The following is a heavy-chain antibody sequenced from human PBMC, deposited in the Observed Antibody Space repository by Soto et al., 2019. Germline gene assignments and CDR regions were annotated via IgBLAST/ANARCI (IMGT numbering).Heavy chain of an antibody. CDR3: AYRLYGGWLTGSYYDY. J-gene: IGHJ4*02. D-gene: IGHD7-27*01. Sequence: GGSLRLSCAASGFSFSDYHMTWIRQAPGRGLAWVSYMSSSGSTTYYADSVKGRFTISRDNAKSSLYLQMNSLRAEDTATYYCAYRLYGGWLTGSYYDYWGPGTLVTVSS. CDR1: GFSFSDYH. CDR2: MSSSGSTT. V-gene: IGHV3-11*01.